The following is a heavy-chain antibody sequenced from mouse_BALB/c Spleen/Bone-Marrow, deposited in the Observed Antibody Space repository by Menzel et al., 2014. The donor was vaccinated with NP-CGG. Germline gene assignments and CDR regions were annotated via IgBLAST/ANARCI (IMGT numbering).Heavy chain of an antibody. Sequence: VQLQQSGAELAKPGASVKMSCKASGYTLTSYWMHWVKQRPGQGLEWIGYINPSTGYTEYNQKFKDKATLTADKSSSTAYMQLGSLTSEDSAVYYCARSRTGTYFDYWGQGTTLTVSS. J-gene: IGHJ2*01. CDR1: GYTLTSYW. CDR3: ARSRTGTYFDY. D-gene: IGHD4-1*01. V-gene: IGHV1-7*01. CDR2: INPSTGYT.